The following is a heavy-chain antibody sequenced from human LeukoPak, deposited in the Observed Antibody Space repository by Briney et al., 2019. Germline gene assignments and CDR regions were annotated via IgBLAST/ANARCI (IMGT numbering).Heavy chain of an antibody. V-gene: IGHV4-4*07. CDR3: ARDVRYASGWSTPES. J-gene: IGHJ5*02. Sequence: KPSETLSLTCTVSGGSIINHYWSWIRQPAGKGLEWIGRIYSSGSANYSPSLKSRVSMSIDTSNNHFSLNLTSVTAADTALNFCARDVRYASGWSTPESWGQGTLVTVSS. D-gene: IGHD6-19*01. CDR2: IYSSGSA. CDR1: GGSIINHY.